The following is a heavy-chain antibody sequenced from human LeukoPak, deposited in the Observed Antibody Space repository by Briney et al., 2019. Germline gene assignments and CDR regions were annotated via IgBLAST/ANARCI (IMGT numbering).Heavy chain of an antibody. D-gene: IGHD1-26*01. CDR1: GFTFSSYW. CDR2: IKEDGTAK. V-gene: IGHV3-7*01. J-gene: IGHJ4*02. Sequence: TGGSLTLSCVASGFTFSSYWMTWVRQAPRQGLEWEANIKEDGTAKFYMDAVKGRFTISRDDAKNSVYLQMNTLRAEDTAVYYCVRAGWELDYWGQGTLVTVSS. CDR3: VRAGWELDY.